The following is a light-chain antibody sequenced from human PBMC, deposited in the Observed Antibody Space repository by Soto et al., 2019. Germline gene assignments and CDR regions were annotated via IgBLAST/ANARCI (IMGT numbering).Light chain of an antibody. CDR3: QQSSNWPFT. CDR1: QSVNSD. V-gene: IGKV3-15*01. J-gene: IGKJ3*01. CDR2: GAS. Sequence: EIVMTQSPATLSVSPGDRATLSCTASQSVNSDLAWYQQKPGQSPRLLIYGASTRATGVPARFSGSGSGTEFTLTITSLQSEDFAVYYCQQSSNWPFTFGPGTKVDIK.